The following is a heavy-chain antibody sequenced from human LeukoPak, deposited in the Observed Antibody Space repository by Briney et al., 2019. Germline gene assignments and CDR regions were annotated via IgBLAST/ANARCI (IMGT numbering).Heavy chain of an antibody. CDR2: IYYSGST. CDR1: GGSISSYY. J-gene: IGHJ6*03. V-gene: IGHV4-59*01. Sequence: SETLSLTCTVSGGSISSYYWSWIRQPPGKGLEWIGYIYYSGSTNYNPSLKSRATISVDTSKNQSSLKLSSVTAADTAVYYCARATGPYYYYHMDVWGKGTTVTVSS. CDR3: ARATGPYYYYHMDV.